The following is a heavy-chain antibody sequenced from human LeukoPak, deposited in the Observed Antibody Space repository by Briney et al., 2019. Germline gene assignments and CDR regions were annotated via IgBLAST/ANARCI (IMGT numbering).Heavy chain of an antibody. D-gene: IGHD6-13*01. V-gene: IGHV4-31*03. Sequence: SETLSLTCTVSGGSISSGGYYWSWIRQHPGKGLEWIGYIYYSGSAYYNPSLKSRVTISVDTSKNQFSLKLSSVTAADTAVYYCASHSSWHYYYYMDVWGKGTTVTVSS. CDR2: IYYSGSA. CDR3: ASHSSWHYYYYMDV. J-gene: IGHJ6*03. CDR1: GGSISSGGYY.